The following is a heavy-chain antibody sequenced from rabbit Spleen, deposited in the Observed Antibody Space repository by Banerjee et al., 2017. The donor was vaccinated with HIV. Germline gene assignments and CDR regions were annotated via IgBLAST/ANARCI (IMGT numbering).Heavy chain of an antibody. CDR3: ARGIVDGGYNWAFDL. CDR1: GFTLSNYW. J-gene: IGHJ4*01. CDR2: IYTGSSSNT. Sequence: QEQLEESGGDLVKPEGSLTLTCTASGFTLSNYWMCWVRQAPGKGLEWIACIYTGSSSNTYYANWAKGRFTITRSTSLNTVTLQLNSLTAADTATYFCARGIVDGGYNWAFDLWGPGTLVTVS. V-gene: IGHV1S45*01. D-gene: IGHD1-1*01.